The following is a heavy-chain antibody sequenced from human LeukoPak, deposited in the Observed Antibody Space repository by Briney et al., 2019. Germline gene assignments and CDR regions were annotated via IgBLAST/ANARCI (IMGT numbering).Heavy chain of an antibody. CDR1: GGSFSGYY. D-gene: IGHD3-22*01. CDR3: ARGAKYYYDSSGYSSPYFYFDY. V-gene: IGHV4-34*01. J-gene: IGHJ4*02. Sequence: SETLSLTCAVYGGSFSGYYWSWIRQPPGKGLEWIGEINHSGSTNYNPSLKSRVTISVDTSKTQFSLKLSSVTAADTAVYYCARGAKYYYDSSGYSSPYFYFDYWGQGTLVTVSS. CDR2: INHSGST.